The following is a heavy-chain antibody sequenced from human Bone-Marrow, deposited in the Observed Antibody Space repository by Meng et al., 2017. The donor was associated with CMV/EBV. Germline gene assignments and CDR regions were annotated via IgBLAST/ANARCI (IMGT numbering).Heavy chain of an antibody. D-gene: IGHD4-23*01. Sequence: LRLSCAVYGGSFSAYYWTWIRQSPGEGLEWIGEINHRGTTNYNPSLRRRLTISVDKSKNQFSLNLTSVAAADTGVYYCAKTHDYGGNSVLDYWGQGTRVTVSS. CDR3: AKTHDYGGNSVLDY. CDR2: INHRGTT. CDR1: GGSFSAYY. J-gene: IGHJ4*02. V-gene: IGHV4-34*01.